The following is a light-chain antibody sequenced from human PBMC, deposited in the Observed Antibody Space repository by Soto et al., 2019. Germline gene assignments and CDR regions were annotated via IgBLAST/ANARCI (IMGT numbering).Light chain of an antibody. J-gene: IGKJ5*01. CDR2: KAS. CDR3: QQFNSYPIT. Sequence: DIHLTQSPSFLSASVGDRVTITCRASQSISSWLAWYQQKPGKAPKLLIYKASSLESGVPSRFSGSGSGTEFTLTIGGLQPDDFATYYCQQFNSYPITFGQGTRLEIK. CDR1: QSISSW. V-gene: IGKV1-5*03.